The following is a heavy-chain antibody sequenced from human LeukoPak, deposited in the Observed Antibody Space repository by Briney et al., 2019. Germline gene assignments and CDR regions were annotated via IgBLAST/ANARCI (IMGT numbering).Heavy chain of an antibody. V-gene: IGHV1-2*02. J-gene: IGHJ5*02. CDR2: INPNSGGT. CDR3: ARGVYVWWELHRNWFDP. CDR1: GYTFTGYY. Sequence: GASVKVSCKASGYTFTGYYMHWVRQAPGQGLEWMGWINPNSGGTNSAQKFQGRVTITADKSTNTAYMELSSLRPDDTAVYYCARGVYVWWELHRNWFDPWGQGTLVTVSS. D-gene: IGHD1-26*01.